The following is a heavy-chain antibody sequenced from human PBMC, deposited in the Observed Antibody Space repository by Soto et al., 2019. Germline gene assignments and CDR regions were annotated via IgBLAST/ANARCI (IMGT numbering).Heavy chain of an antibody. J-gene: IGHJ4*02. V-gene: IGHV5-10-1*01. Sequence: RGESLKISCEASGYMFPIYHISWVRQMPGKGLEWVGKIDPTDSRTMYRPSSRARITISVDKSINTAYLEWGRLKASDTAMYYCDRHDSNGDFDFWGQGTQVTVS. D-gene: IGHD2-8*01. CDR1: GYMFPIYH. CDR2: IDPTDSRT. CDR3: DRHDSNGDFDF.